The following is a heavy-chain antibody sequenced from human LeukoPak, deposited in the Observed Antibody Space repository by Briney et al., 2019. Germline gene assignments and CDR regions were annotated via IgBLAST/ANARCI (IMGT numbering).Heavy chain of an antibody. V-gene: IGHV4-59*11. Sequence: SETLSLTCTVSGGSISSHYWSWIRQPPGKGLEWIGYIYYSGSTNYNPSLKSRVTISVDTSKNQFSLKLSPVTAADTAVYYCARADSSGFHPYDYWGQGTLVTVSS. CDR2: IYYSGST. CDR1: GGSISSHY. D-gene: IGHD6-19*01. CDR3: ARADSSGFHPYDY. J-gene: IGHJ4*02.